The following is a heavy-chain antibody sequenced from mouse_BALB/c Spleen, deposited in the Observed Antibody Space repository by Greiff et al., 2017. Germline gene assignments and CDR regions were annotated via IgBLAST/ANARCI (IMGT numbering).Heavy chain of an antibody. D-gene: IGHD1-1*01. CDR1: GFTFSSYA. CDR3: ARGHYGSSSAY. CDR2: ISSGGST. J-gene: IGHJ3*01. Sequence: EVQLVESGGGLVKPGGSLKLSCAASGFTFSSYAMSWVRQTPEKRLEWVASISSGGSTYYPDSVKGRFTISRDNARNILYLQMSSLRSEDTAMYYCARGHYGSSSAYWGQGTLVTVSA. V-gene: IGHV5-6-5*01.